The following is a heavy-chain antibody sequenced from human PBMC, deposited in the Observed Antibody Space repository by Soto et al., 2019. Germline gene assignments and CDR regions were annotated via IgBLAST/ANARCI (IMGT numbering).Heavy chain of an antibody. D-gene: IGHD2-2*01. Sequence: QVQLVESGGGVVQPGRSLSLSCAASGFTFSSYAMHWVRQAPGKGLEWVAVISYDGSNKYYADSVKSRFTISRDNSKNTLYLQMNSLRAEDTAVYYWARDGLPGGVDYWGQGTLVTVSA. CDR3: ARDGLPGGVDY. V-gene: IGHV3-30-3*01. J-gene: IGHJ4*02. CDR1: GFTFSSYA. CDR2: ISYDGSNK.